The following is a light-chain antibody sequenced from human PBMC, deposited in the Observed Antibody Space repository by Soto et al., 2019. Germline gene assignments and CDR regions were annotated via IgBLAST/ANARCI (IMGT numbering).Light chain of an antibody. V-gene: IGLV2-23*01. J-gene: IGLJ1*01. Sequence: QSALTQPASVYGSPGQSITISCTWTSSDVGSNNHVSWYQQHPGKAPQLMMYEATQRPSGVSDRFSGSKSGNTASLTVSGLQAEDEPDYYCSSYAGSNTFYIFATGTKLTVL. CDR3: SSYAGSNTFYI. CDR1: SSDVGSNNH. CDR2: EAT.